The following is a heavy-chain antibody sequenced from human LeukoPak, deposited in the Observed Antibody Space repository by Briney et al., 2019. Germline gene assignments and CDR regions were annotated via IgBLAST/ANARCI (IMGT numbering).Heavy chain of an antibody. CDR2: IKQDGSEK. CDR3: ARDGIYSSSCHRN. D-gene: IGHD6-13*01. CDR1: GFTFSSYW. J-gene: IGHJ4*02. V-gene: IGHV3-7*01. Sequence: QAGGSLRLSCAASGFTFSSYWMSWVRQAPGKGLEWVANIKQDGSEKYYVDSVKGRFTISRDNAKNSLYLQMNSLRAEDTAVYYCARDGIYSSSCHRNWGQGTLVTVSS.